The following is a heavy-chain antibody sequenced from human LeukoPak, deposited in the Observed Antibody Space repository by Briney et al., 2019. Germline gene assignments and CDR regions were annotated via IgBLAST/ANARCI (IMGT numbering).Heavy chain of an antibody. J-gene: IGHJ4*02. CDR2: LYYSGST. CDR1: GGSISSSSYY. Sequence: SETLSLTCTVSGGSISSSSYYWGWIRQPPGKGLEWIGSLYYSGSTYYNPSLKSRVTISVDTSKNQFSLKLSSVTAADTAVYYCARHRHRAYYDILTGYPHFDYWGQGTLVTVSS. D-gene: IGHD3-9*01. CDR3: ARHRHRAYYDILTGYPHFDY. V-gene: IGHV4-39*01.